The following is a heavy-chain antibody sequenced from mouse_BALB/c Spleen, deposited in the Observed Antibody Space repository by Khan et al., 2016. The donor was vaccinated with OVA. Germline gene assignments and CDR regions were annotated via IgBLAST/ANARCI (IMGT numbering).Heavy chain of an antibody. D-gene: IGHD2-14*01. CDR1: GDSITSGY. Sequence: EVQLQESGPSLVKPSQTLSLTSSVTGDSITSGYWCWIRKFPGNKLEYMGYILYSGSTYYNPSLKSRISITRHTSQNQYYLQLNSVTTEDTATSYCARSTYRYAFAYWGQGTLVTVSA. CDR3: ARSTYRYAFAY. V-gene: IGHV3-8*02. CDR2: ILYSGST. J-gene: IGHJ3*01.